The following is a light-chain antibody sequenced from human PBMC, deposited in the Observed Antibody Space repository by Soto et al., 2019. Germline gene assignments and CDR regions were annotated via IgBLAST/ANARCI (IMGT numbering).Light chain of an antibody. CDR3: QQYDTDTWT. V-gene: IGKV3-20*01. CDR1: RDVSSSY. Sequence: EIVLTQSPGTLSLSPGERATLSCRASRDVSSSYLAWYQQKPGQAPRRLIYGASGRATGIPARFSGSGSETDFTLTISRLEPEDFATYYCQQYDTDTWTVGQGTKVEIK. J-gene: IGKJ1*01. CDR2: GAS.